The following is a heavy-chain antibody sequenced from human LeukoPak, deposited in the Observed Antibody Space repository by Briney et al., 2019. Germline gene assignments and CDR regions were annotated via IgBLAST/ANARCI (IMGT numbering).Heavy chain of an antibody. Sequence: GGSLRLSCAASGFTFSSYGMHWVRQAPSKGLEWVSLIWFDGSNKYYADSVRGRFTISRDNSKSTLYLQMNSLRVEDTAVYYCANWVGGSYYGRFDSWGQGTLVTVSS. CDR3: ANWVGGSYYGRFDS. CDR1: GFTFSSYG. D-gene: IGHD1-26*01. CDR2: IWFDGSNK. V-gene: IGHV3-33*06. J-gene: IGHJ4*02.